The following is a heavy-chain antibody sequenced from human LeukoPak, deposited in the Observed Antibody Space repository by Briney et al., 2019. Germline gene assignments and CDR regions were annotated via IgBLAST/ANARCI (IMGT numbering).Heavy chain of an antibody. J-gene: IGHJ6*03. CDR1: GFTFSSYD. V-gene: IGHV3-13*01. D-gene: IGHD3-10*01. Sequence: PGGSLRLSCAASGFTFSSYDIHWVRQATGKGLEWVSGIGTAGEIYYPGSVKGRFTISRENAKNSLYLQMNSLRAGDTAVYYCARDLVWFGEPKGYYNYMDVWGKGTTVTVSS. CDR3: ARDLVWFGEPKGYYNYMDV. CDR2: IGTAGEI.